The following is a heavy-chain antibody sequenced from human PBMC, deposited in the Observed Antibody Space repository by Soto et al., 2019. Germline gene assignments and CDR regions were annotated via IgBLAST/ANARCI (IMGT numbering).Heavy chain of an antibody. CDR3: AMIEYSSSLTAGSGMEV. D-gene: IGHD6-6*01. CDR2: IIPIFGTA. CDR1: GGPFSSYA. V-gene: IGHV1-69*13. Sequence: SVQVSCMASGGPFSSYAISWVRQAPGQGLEWMGGIIPIFGTANYAKKFQGRVTITADESTSTAYMELSSLRFEDTDVYYCAMIEYSSSLTAGSGMEVWGQGTTVTVSS. J-gene: IGHJ6*02.